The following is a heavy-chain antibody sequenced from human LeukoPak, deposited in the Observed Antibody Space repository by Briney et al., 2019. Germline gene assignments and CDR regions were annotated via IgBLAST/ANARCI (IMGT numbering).Heavy chain of an antibody. CDR1: GGSISSSSYY. Sequence: DPSETLSLTCTVSGGSISSSSYYWGWIRQPPGKGLEWIGSIYYSGSTYYNPSLKSRVTISVDTSKNQFSLWLSSVTAADTALYYCVRSNGNNHYMDVWGKGTPVTVSS. CDR2: IYYSGST. D-gene: IGHD2-8*01. J-gene: IGHJ6*03. CDR3: VRSNGNNHYMDV. V-gene: IGHV4-39*07.